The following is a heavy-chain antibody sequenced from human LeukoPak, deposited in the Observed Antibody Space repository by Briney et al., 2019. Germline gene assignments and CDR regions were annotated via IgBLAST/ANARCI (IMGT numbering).Heavy chain of an antibody. CDR1: GFPLSSYS. Sequence: GGSLRLSCAASGFPLSSYSINWVRQAPGKGLEWVSYISSSGSAIYYVDSVKGRFTVSRDNAKNSLFLQMNSPRAEDTAVYYCVRVRGSYFDYWGQGALVTVSS. CDR2: ISSSGSAI. J-gene: IGHJ4*02. D-gene: IGHD2-15*01. CDR3: VRVRGSYFDY. V-gene: IGHV3-48*01.